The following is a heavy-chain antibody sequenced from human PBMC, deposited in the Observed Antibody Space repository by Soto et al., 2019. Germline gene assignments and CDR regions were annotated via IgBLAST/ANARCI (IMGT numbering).Heavy chain of an antibody. D-gene: IGHD2-15*01. J-gene: IGHJ3*02. CDR1: GGSISSYY. V-gene: IGHV4-59*08. CDR2: IYYSGST. CDR3: ARRYCSGGSCYGDAFDI. Sequence: QVQLQESGPGLVKPSETLSLTCTVSGGSISSYYWSWIRQPPGKGLEWIGYIYYSGSTNYNPSLKSRVTISVDTSKNQFSLKLSSVTAADTAVYYCARRYCSGGSCYGDAFDIWGQGTMVTVSS.